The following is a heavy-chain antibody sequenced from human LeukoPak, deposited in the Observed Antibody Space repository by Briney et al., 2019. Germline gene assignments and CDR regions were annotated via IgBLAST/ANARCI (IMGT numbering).Heavy chain of an antibody. CDR3: ARKGRDLLDAFDI. CDR1: GYSFVSHW. D-gene: IGHD1-26*01. Sequence: GESLKISCKTSGYSFVSHWIVWVRQMPGKGLEWLGIIYPGDSDTRYSPSFQGQVTISADKSISTASLQWSSLKASDTAMYYCARKGRDLLDAFDIWGQGTVVTVSS. V-gene: IGHV5-51*01. J-gene: IGHJ3*02. CDR2: IYPGDSDT.